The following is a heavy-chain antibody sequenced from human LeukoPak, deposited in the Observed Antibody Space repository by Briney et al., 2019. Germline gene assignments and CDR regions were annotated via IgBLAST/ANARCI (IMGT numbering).Heavy chain of an antibody. CDR1: GFSFDDYA. V-gene: IGHV3-9*01. J-gene: IGHJ6*03. Sequence: GRSLRLSCAASGFSFDDYAMHWVRQAPGKGLEWVAGISWNSGSMDYVDSVKGRFTISRDNSKNTLYLQMDSLRAEDTAIYYCAKNGDRGAYCTGGTCYPYFYYYMDVWGKGTTVTI. CDR3: AKNGDRGAYCTGGTCYPYFYYYMDV. D-gene: IGHD2-15*01. CDR2: ISWNSGSM.